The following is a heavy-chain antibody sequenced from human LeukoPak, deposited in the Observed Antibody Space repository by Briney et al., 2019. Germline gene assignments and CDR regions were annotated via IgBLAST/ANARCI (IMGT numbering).Heavy chain of an antibody. CDR3: ARGPVAMPVYFDY. CDR2: ISAYNGDT. Sequence: ASVKVSCKASGYTFTKYGISWVRQAPGQGLEWMGWISAYNGDTNYAQKFQGRVTMTKDTSTSTAYMDLRSLRSDDTAVYYCARGPVAMPVYFDYWGQGTLVTVSS. CDR1: GYTFTKYG. V-gene: IGHV1-18*01. D-gene: IGHD2-2*01. J-gene: IGHJ4*02.